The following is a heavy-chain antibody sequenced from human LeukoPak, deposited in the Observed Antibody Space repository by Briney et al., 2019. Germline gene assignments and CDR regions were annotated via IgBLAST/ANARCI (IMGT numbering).Heavy chain of an antibody. Sequence: ASVKVSCKASGYTFTGYYMHWVRQAPGQGLEWMGWINPNSGGTNYAQKLQGRVTMTTDTSTSTAYMELRSLRSDDTAVYYCAREQGITMVRGVLYYFDYWGQGTLVTVSS. CDR3: AREQGITMVRGVLYYFDY. V-gene: IGHV1-2*02. J-gene: IGHJ4*02. CDR1: GYTFTGYY. D-gene: IGHD3-10*01. CDR2: INPNSGGT.